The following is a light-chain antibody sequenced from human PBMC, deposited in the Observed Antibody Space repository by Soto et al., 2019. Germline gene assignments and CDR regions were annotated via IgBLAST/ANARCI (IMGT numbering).Light chain of an antibody. Sequence: EIVLTQSPGTLSLSPGDRATLNCRASQSVLSIYLAWYQQQPGQAPRLLIHGASRRATGIPDRFSGSGSGTDFTLTINRLEPEDFAVYFCQQYGDMWTFGQGTKVDIK. CDR1: QSVLSIY. J-gene: IGKJ1*01. CDR2: GAS. CDR3: QQYGDMWT. V-gene: IGKV3-20*01.